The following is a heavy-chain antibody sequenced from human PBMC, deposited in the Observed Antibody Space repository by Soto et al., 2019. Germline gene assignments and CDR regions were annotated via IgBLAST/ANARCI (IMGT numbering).Heavy chain of an antibody. CDR3: ARELDGIDV. CDR2: ISSSSSYI. V-gene: IGHV3-21*04. Sequence: PGGSLRLSCAASGFTFCSYSMNWVRQAPGKGLEWVSSISSSSSYINYADSVQGRFTISRDNAKNSLYLQMNSLRAEDTAVYYCARELDGIDVWGQGTTVTVSS. CDR1: GFTFCSYS. J-gene: IGHJ6*02.